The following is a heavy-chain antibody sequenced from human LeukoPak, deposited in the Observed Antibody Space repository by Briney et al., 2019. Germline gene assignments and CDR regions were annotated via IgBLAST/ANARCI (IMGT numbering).Heavy chain of an antibody. CDR1: GGSFSGYY. J-gene: IGHJ3*02. V-gene: IGHV4-34*01. Sequence: SETLSLTCAVYGGSFSGYYWSWIRQPPGKGLEWIGEINHSGSTNYNPSLKSRVTISVDTSKNQFSLKLSSVTAADTAVYYCARGLSGLDAFDIWGQGTMVTVSS. CDR2: INHSGST. CDR3: ARGLSGLDAFDI. D-gene: IGHD3/OR15-3a*01.